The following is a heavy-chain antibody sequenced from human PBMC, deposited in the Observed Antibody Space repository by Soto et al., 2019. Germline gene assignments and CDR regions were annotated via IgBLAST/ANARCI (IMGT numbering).Heavy chain of an antibody. D-gene: IGHD3-3*01. V-gene: IGHV4-59*11. CDR2: VFHSGGT. CDR1: VGSMSRHY. Sequence: SETLSLTCTVSVGSMSRHYWSWIRQSPGKGLEWIGFVFHSGGTNYNPSLKSRVTISVDTSKNQFSLKLSSVTAADTAVYYCARDKYYDFWSGHMPAYGMDVWGQGTTVTVSS. J-gene: IGHJ6*02. CDR3: ARDKYYDFWSGHMPAYGMDV.